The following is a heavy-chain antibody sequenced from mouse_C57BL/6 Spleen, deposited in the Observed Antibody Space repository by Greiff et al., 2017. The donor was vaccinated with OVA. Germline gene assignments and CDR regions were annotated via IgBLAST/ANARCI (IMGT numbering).Heavy chain of an antibody. CDR3: ARLGTTVVEPLGY. J-gene: IGHJ2*01. CDR2: IDPNSGGT. Sequence: QVQLKQPGAELVKPGASVKLSCKASGYTFTSYWMHWVKQRPGRGLEWIGRIDPNSGGTKYNEKFKSKATLTVDKPSSTAYMQLSSLTSEDPAVYYCARLGTTVVEPLGYWGQGTTLTVSS. V-gene: IGHV1-72*01. CDR1: GYTFTSYW. D-gene: IGHD1-1*01.